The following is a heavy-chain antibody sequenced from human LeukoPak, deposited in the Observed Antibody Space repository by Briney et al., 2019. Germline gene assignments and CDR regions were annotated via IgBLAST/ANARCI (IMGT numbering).Heavy chain of an antibody. CDR1: GGSISSSSYY. CDR3: ARGPHYDYVWGSYRSRTHFDY. Sequence: SETLSLTCTVSGGSISSSSYYWGWIRQPPGKGLEWIGSIYYSGSTYYNPSLKSRVTISVDTSKNQFSLKLSSVTAADTAVYYCARGPHYDYVWGSYRSRTHFDYWGQGTLVTVSS. J-gene: IGHJ4*02. D-gene: IGHD3-16*02. V-gene: IGHV4-39*07. CDR2: IYYSGST.